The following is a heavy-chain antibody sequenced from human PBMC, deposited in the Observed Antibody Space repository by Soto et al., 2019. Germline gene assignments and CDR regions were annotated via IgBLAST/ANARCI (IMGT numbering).Heavy chain of an antibody. CDR1: GGTFSSYA. J-gene: IGHJ4*02. Sequence: SVKVSCKASGGTFSSYAISWVRQAPGQGLEWMGGIIPIFGTANYAQKFQGRVTITADESTSTAYMELSSLRSEDTAVYYCARDRVRGVIPYYFDYWGQGTLVTVSS. CDR3: ARDRVRGVIPYYFDY. D-gene: IGHD3-10*01. V-gene: IGHV1-69*13. CDR2: IIPIFGTA.